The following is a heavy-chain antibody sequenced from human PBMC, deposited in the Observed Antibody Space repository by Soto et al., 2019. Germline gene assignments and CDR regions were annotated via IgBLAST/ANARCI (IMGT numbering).Heavy chain of an antibody. D-gene: IGHD3-22*01. CDR3: ARLYYDSSGYYVTPSSYYYGIDV. J-gene: IGHJ6*02. CDR1: GYTFTSYG. CDR2: ISAYNGNT. Sequence: GASVKVSCKASGYTFTSYGISWVRQAPGQGLEWMGWISAYNGNTNYAQKLQGRVTMTTDTSTSTAYMELRSLRSDDTAVYYCARLYYDSSGYYVTPSSYYYGIDVWGQGTTVTVSS. V-gene: IGHV1-18*01.